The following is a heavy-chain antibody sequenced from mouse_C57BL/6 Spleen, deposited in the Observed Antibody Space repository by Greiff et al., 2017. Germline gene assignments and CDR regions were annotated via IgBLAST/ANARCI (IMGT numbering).Heavy chain of an antibody. J-gene: IGHJ3*01. CDR2: IDPETGGT. Sequence: QVQLQQSGAELVRPGASVTLSCKASGYTFTDYEMHWVKQTPVHGLEWIGAIDPETGGTAYNQKFKGKAILTADKASSTAYMELRSLTSEDSAVYYGTRSAWFAYWGQGTLVTVSA. CDR1: GYTFTDYE. V-gene: IGHV1-15*01. CDR3: TRSAWFAY.